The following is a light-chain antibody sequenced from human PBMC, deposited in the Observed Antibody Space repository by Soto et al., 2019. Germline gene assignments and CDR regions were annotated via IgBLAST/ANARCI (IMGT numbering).Light chain of an antibody. J-gene: IGKJ5*01. CDR3: QHLNGYPVT. Sequence: DIQLTQSPSFLSASVGDRVTITCRASQGLNSYLAWYQQKPGKAPKLLIYAASTLHSGVPSRFSGSGSGTEFTLTISSLQPEDFATYYCQHLNGYPVTFGQGTRLDIK. CDR2: AAS. CDR1: QGLNSY. V-gene: IGKV1-9*01.